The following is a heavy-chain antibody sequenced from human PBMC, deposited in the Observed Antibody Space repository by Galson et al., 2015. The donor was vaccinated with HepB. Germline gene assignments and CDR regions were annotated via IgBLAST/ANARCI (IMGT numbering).Heavy chain of an antibody. Sequence: SLRLSCAASGFTFSTYNMNWVRQAPGKGLEWVASISCSRVSSITSSSNYIYYGDSVRGRFTILRDDAKNSLDLQMNSLRDEETAVYYCTRDPCPYDYAWTNHRYRPTQFAPWGQGTLVTVSS. CDR2: ISCSRVSSITSSSNYI. J-gene: IGHJ5*02. V-gene: IGHV3-21*01. D-gene: IGHD3-16*02. CDR1: GFTFSTYN. CDR3: TRDPCPYDYAWTNHRYRPTQFAP.